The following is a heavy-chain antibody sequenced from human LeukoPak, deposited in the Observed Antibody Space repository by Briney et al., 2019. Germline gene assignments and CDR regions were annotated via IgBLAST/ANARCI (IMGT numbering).Heavy chain of an antibody. D-gene: IGHD1-1*01. J-gene: IGHJ4*02. Sequence: PGGSLRLSCAASGFTFNNAWMSWVRQGLGKGLEWVGRIKSKTDGGTTDYAAPLIGRFTISRDDSKNTLYLQMDSLKTEDTAVYYCTTPLRTGTESFDHWGQGTLVTVSS. V-gene: IGHV3-15*01. CDR3: TTPLRTGTESFDH. CDR1: GFTFNNAW. CDR2: IKSKTDGGTT.